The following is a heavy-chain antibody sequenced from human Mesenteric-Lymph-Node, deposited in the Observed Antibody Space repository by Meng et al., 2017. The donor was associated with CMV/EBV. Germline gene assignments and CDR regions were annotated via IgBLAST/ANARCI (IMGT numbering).Heavy chain of an antibody. J-gene: IGHJ4*02. D-gene: IGHD2-15*01. CDR2: INPRTGGT. V-gene: IGHV1-2*02. CDR3: ARVPPANKYFDY. CDR1: GYPFSGYY. Sequence: ASVKVSCKSSGYPFSGYYMHWVRQAPGQGLEWMGWINPRTGGTNYAQKFQGRVTMTRDTSITTDYMELSRLRSDDTAVYYCARVPPANKYFDYWGQGTLVTVSS.